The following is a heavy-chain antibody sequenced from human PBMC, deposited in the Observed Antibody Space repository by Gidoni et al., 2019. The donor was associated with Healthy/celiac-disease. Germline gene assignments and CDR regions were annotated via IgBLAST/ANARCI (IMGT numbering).Heavy chain of an antibody. Sequence: EVQLVESGGGLVKPGGALTRSCAASGFTFSSYSMNWVRQAPGKGLECVSSISSSSSYIYYADSVKGRFTISRDNAKSSLYLQMNSLRAEDTAVYYCAREDYDFWSGSLDYWGQGTLVTVSS. CDR2: ISSSSSYI. J-gene: IGHJ4*02. CDR1: GFTFSSYS. D-gene: IGHD3-3*01. V-gene: IGHV3-21*01. CDR3: AREDYDFWSGSLDY.